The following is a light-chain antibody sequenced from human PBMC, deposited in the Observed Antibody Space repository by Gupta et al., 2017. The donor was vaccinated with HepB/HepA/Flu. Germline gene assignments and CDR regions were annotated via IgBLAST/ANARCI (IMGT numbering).Light chain of an antibody. Sequence: DIQMTQSPSSLSASIGDRVTITCRASQSISTYLNWYHQKPGKAPKLLIYGASTLQSGVPSRFSGSGSGTDFTLTISRLQPEDFAAYYCQQSYNTVRTFGQGTKVEIK. CDR3: QQSYNTVRT. J-gene: IGKJ1*01. V-gene: IGKV1-39*01. CDR1: QSISTY. CDR2: GAS.